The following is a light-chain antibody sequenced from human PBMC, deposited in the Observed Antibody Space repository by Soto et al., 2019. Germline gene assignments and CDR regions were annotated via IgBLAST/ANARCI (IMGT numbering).Light chain of an antibody. CDR3: ASYRSGPLYV. CDR1: SSDVGQYNY. CDR2: EVN. J-gene: IGLJ1*01. Sequence: QSVLTQPPSASGSPGQSVTISCTGTSSDVGQYNYISWYQQHPGKAPKLLTYEVNRRPSGVPDRFSGPKSGNTASLTVSGLQAEDEADYYCASYRSGPLYVFGTGTKVTVL. V-gene: IGLV2-8*01.